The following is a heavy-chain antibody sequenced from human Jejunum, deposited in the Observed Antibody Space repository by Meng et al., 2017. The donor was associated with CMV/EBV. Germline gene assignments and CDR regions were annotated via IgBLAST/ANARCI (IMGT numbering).Heavy chain of an antibody. J-gene: IGHJ1*01. V-gene: IGHV4-61*01. Sequence: TVSGGSVSSGSYYWSWIRQPPGKRLEWIGYIYYSGSTNYNPSLKSRVTISVDTSKNQFSLKLSSVTAADTAVYYCARTTVTLAEYFQHWGQGTLVTVSS. CDR1: GGSVSSGSYY. CDR2: IYYSGST. D-gene: IGHD4-17*01. CDR3: ARTTVTLAEYFQH.